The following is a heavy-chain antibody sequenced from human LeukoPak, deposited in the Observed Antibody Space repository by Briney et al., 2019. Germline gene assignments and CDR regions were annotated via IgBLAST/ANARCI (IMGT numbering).Heavy chain of an antibody. CDR3: AKTTIVGVTVDLFDI. Sequence: GGSLRLSCAASGFTFSNTWMSWVRQAPGKGLEWVGRIKSKTDGGTTDYAAPVKGRFTISRDDSKNTLYLQMNSMRTEDMAVYYCAKTTIVGVTVDLFDIWGQGTMVTVSS. CDR1: GFTFSNTW. J-gene: IGHJ3*02. D-gene: IGHD1-26*01. V-gene: IGHV3-15*01. CDR2: IKSKTDGGTT.